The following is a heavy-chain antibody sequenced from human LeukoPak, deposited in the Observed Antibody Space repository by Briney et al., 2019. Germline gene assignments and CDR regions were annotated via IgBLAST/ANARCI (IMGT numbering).Heavy chain of an antibody. V-gene: IGHV4-59*01. J-gene: IGHJ4*02. CDR2: IYYSGST. CDR1: GGSISSYY. CDR3: ARVILYSSSSGNYFDY. Sequence: PSETLSLTCTVSGGSISSYYWSWIRQPPGKGLEWIGYIYYSGSTNYNPSLKGRVTISVDTSKNQFSLKLSSVTAADTAVYYCARVILYSSSSGNYFDYWGQGTLVTVSS. D-gene: IGHD6-6*01.